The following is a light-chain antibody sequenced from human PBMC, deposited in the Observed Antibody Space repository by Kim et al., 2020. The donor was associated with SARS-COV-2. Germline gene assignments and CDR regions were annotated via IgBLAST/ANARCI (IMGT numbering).Light chain of an antibody. J-gene: IGLJ1*01. V-gene: IGLV2-14*04. CDR3: SSYTSSHTWV. Sequence: QSSTISCTGANSDVGGYNYVSWYQQHPGKAPKLMIYDGTKRPSGVSNRFSGSKSANTASLTISGLQAEDEADYYCSSYTSSHTWVFGTGTKVTVL. CDR1: NSDVGGYNY. CDR2: DGT.